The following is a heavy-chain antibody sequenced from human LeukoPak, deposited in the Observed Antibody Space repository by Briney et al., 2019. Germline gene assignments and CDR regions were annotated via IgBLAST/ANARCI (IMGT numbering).Heavy chain of an antibody. CDR1: GFTVSSNY. Sequence: PGGSLGLSCAASGFTVSSNYMSWVRQAPGKGLEWVSVIYSGGSTYCADSVQGRFTISRDNSKNTLYLQQNSLRAEDTAVYYCARDKRYCSGGSCQYYYYYGMDVWGQGTTVTVSS. V-gene: IGHV3-53*01. D-gene: IGHD2-15*01. CDR2: IYSGGST. CDR3: ARDKRYCSGGSCQYYYYYGMDV. J-gene: IGHJ6*02.